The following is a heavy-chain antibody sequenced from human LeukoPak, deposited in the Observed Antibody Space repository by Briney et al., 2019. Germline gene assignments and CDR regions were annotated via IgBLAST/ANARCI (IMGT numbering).Heavy chain of an antibody. D-gene: IGHD3-22*01. CDR1: GFTFSDYY. J-gene: IGHJ4*02. CDR2: ISSSGSTI. V-gene: IGHV3-11*01. CDR3: ARSYDSSGYYYDY. Sequence: GGSLRLSCAASGFTFSDYYMSWIRQAPGKGLDWVSYISSSGSTIYYADSVKGRFTISRDNAKNSLYLQMNSLRAEDTAVYYCARSYDSSGYYYDYWGQGTLVTVSS.